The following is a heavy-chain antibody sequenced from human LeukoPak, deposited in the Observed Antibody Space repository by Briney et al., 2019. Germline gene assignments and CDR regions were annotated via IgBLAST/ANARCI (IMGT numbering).Heavy chain of an antibody. CDR2: IYYSGST. J-gene: IGHJ4*02. Sequence: PETLSLTCTVSGGSISSYYWSWIRQPPGKGLEWIGYIYYSGSTNYNPSLKSRVTISVDTSKNQFSLKLSSVTAADTAVYYCARGLPKGSGPYDYWGQGTLVTVSS. CDR3: ARGLPKGSGPYDY. D-gene: IGHD6-19*01. CDR1: GGSISSYY. V-gene: IGHV4-59*01.